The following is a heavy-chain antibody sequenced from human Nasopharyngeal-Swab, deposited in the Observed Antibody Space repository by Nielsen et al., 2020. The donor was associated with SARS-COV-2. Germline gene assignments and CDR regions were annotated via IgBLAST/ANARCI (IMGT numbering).Heavy chain of an antibody. CDR2: ISGSGGST. Sequence: GGSLRLSCAASGFTFSSYAMSWVRQAPGKGLEWVSAISGSGGSTYYADSVKGRFTISRDNSKNTLYLQMNSLRAEGTAVYYCAKMRPPKITMVRGGVYFDYWGQGTLVTVSS. CDR3: AKMRPPKITMVRGGVYFDY. J-gene: IGHJ4*02. V-gene: IGHV3-23*01. CDR1: GFTFSSYA. D-gene: IGHD3-10*01.